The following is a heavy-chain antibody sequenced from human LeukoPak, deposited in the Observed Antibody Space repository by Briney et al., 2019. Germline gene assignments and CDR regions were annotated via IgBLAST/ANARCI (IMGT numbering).Heavy chain of an antibody. V-gene: IGHV1-2*02. Sequence: ASVKVSCKASGYTFTGYYMHWVRQAPGQGLEWMGWINSNSGGTNYAQKFQGRVTMTRDTSISTAYMELSRLRSDDTAVYYCARGPLWFGELPAYYFDYWGQGTLVTVSS. CDR3: ARGPLWFGELPAYYFDY. J-gene: IGHJ4*02. CDR1: GYTFTGYY. CDR2: INSNSGGT. D-gene: IGHD3-10*01.